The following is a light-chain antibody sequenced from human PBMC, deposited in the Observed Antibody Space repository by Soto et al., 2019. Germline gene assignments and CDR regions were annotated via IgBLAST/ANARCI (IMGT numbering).Light chain of an antibody. J-gene: IGKJ1*01. CDR3: QQYNIYSGT. V-gene: IGKV1-5*03. Sequence: DIQMTQSPSTLSASVGDRVTITCRASQTISNWLAWYQQKPGKSPKLLIYKASILESGVPSRFSGSGSGTEFTLTISSLQPDDFATYYCQQYNIYSGTFGQGTKVEIK. CDR1: QTISNW. CDR2: KAS.